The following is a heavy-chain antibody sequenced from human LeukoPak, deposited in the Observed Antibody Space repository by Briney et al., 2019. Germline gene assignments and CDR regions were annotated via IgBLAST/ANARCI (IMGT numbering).Heavy chain of an antibody. CDR2: IYYGGTT. Sequence: SETLSLTCTVSGGSISSHYWSWIRQPPGKGLEWIGYIYYGGTTNYNPSLKSRVTISVDTSKNQLSLRLSSVTAADTAVYYCATSYGDGQWGQGTLVTVSS. V-gene: IGHV4-59*11. J-gene: IGHJ4*02. CDR1: GGSISSHY. D-gene: IGHD4-17*01. CDR3: ATSYGDGQ.